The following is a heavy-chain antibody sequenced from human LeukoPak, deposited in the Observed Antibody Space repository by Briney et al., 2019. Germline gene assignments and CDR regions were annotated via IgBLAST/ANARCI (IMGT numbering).Heavy chain of an antibody. D-gene: IGHD2-21*01. CDR1: GFTVSSNY. CDR3: ARDREPYCGGDCYWVY. Sequence: GGSLRLSCAASGFTVSSNYMSWVRQAPGKGLEWVSIIYSGGSTYYADSVKGRFTISRDNSKNTLYLQMNSLRAEDTAVYYCARDREPYCGGDCYWVYWGQGTLVTVSS. J-gene: IGHJ4*02. V-gene: IGHV3-66*01. CDR2: IYSGGST.